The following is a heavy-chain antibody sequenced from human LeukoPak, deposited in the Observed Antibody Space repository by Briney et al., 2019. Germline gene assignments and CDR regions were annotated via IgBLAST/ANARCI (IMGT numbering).Heavy chain of an antibody. V-gene: IGHV4-34*01. CDR1: GGSFSGYY. J-gene: IGHJ4*02. CDR3: ARKGYSSGFDY. Sequence: SETLSLTCAVYGGSFSGYYWSWIRQPPGKGLEWIGAINHSGSTNYNPSLKSRVTISVDTSKNQFSLKLSSVTAADTAVYYCARKGYSSGFDYWGQGTLVTVSS. D-gene: IGHD6-19*01. CDR2: INHSGST.